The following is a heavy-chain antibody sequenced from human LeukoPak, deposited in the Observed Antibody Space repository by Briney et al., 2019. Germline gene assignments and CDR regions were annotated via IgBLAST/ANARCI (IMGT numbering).Heavy chain of an antibody. D-gene: IGHD3-3*01. CDR2: IYTSGST. J-gene: IGHJ2*01. V-gene: IGHV4-4*07. CDR1: GGSISSYY. CDR3: ARAPRNIGYYTNWYFDL. Sequence: SETLSLTCTVSGGSISSYYWSWIRQPAGKGLEWIGRIYTSGSTNYNPSLKSRVTMSVDTSKNQFSLKLSSVTAADTAVYYCARAPRNIGYYTNWYFDLWGRGTLVTVSS.